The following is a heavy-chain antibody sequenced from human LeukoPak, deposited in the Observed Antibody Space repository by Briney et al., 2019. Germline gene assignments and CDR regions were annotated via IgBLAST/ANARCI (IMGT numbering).Heavy chain of an antibody. CDR3: ARVPIEMATIDYYYMDV. D-gene: IGHD5-24*01. Sequence: SETLSLTCTVSGGSISSYYWSWIRQPPGKGLEWIGYIYYSGSTNYNPSLKSRVTIPVDTSKNQFSLKLSSVTAADTAVYYCARVPIEMATIDYYYMDVWGKGTTVTISS. CDR1: GGSISSYY. CDR2: IYYSGST. V-gene: IGHV4-59*01. J-gene: IGHJ6*03.